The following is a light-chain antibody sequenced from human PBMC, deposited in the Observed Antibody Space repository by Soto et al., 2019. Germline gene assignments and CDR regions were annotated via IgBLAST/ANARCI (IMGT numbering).Light chain of an antibody. CDR3: QQYSDSPPT. CDR1: QRTIACQ. CDR2: GAS. J-gene: IGKJ1*01. Sequence: IELTQSPGTLSLCPGDRDTLXCRASQRTIACQQAWYHPQPSQAPMLLIFGASDRATGSPDRFSGSGSGTDFTRTIDRLEPEDFAMYYCQQYSDSPPTFGQGTKVDIK. V-gene: IGKV3-20*01.